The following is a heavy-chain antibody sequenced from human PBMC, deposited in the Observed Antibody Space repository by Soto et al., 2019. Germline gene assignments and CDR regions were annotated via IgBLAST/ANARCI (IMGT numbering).Heavy chain of an antibody. CDR2: IHYSGST. J-gene: IGHJ4*02. Sequence: SETLSLTCSVSGGSISSSSYFWGWIRQPPGKGLEWLGSIHYSGSTYYNPSLKSRVTISVDTSKNQFSLKLTSVTAADTAVYYCARQRDYYDTSGDSYFDYWGQGTLVTVSS. D-gene: IGHD3-22*01. V-gene: IGHV4-39*01. CDR1: GGSISSSSYF. CDR3: ARQRDYYDTSGDSYFDY.